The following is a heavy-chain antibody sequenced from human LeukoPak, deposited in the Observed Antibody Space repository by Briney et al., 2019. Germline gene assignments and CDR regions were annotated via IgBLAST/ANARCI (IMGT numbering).Heavy chain of an antibody. J-gene: IGHJ5*02. CDR3: ARGGTRYCSSASCYNWFDP. D-gene: IGHD2-2*01. Sequence: ASVKVSYKASGYTFTSYGISWVRQAPGQGLEWMGWISAYNGNTNYAQKLQGRVTMTTDTSTSTAYMELSSLRSEDTAVYYCARGGTRYCSSASCYNWFDPWGQGTLVAVSS. CDR2: ISAYNGNT. V-gene: IGHV1-18*01. CDR1: GYTFTSYG.